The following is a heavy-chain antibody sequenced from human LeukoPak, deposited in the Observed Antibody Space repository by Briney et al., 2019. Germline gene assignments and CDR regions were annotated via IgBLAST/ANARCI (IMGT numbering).Heavy chain of an antibody. CDR3: ARDSSGSYYYYMDV. CDR1: GFTFSSYW. J-gene: IGHJ6*03. Sequence: GGSLRLSCAASGFTFSSYWMSWVRQAPGKGLEWVANIKQDGSEKYYVDSVKGRFTISRDDAKNSLCLQTNSLRAEDTAVYYCARDSSGSYYYYMDVWGKGTTVTVSS. V-gene: IGHV3-7*01. D-gene: IGHD2-15*01. CDR2: IKQDGSEK.